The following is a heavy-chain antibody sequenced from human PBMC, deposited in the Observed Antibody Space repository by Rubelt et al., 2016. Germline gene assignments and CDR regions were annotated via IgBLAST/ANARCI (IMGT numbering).Heavy chain of an antibody. D-gene: IGHD6-13*01. Sequence: QVQLQQWGAGLLKPSETLSLTCAVYGGSFTAYYWTWIRQPPGKGLEWIGEINHSGRTNYTSSLKSRATISVDTSKSQFSLRLNSVTVADTALYYCTRGGSSSHFPDFDYWGQEILVTVSS. CDR1: GGSFTAYY. V-gene: IGHV4-34*01. J-gene: IGHJ4*02. CDR3: TRGGSSSHFPDFDY. CDR2: INHSGRT.